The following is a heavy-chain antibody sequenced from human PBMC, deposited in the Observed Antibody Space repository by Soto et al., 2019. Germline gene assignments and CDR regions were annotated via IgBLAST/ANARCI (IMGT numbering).Heavy chain of an antibody. D-gene: IGHD3-16*01. CDR2: ISGYNGHT. Sequence: ASVNVSCKASGYTFTTYGITWVRQAPGQGPEWMGWISGYNGHTKYAQKFQGRVTMTTDTSTSTVYTDLRSLTSDDTAVYYCAREGEMPSYYYGLDVWGQGTTVTVSS. V-gene: IGHV1-18*01. CDR3: AREGEMPSYYYGLDV. CDR1: GYTFTTYG. J-gene: IGHJ6*02.